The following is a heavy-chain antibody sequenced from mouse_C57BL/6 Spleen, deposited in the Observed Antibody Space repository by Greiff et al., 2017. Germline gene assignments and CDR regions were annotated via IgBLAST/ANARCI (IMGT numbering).Heavy chain of an antibody. Sequence: QVQLQQSGSELRRPGSSVKLSCKDFDSEVFPIAYMSWVRQKPGHGFEWIGGILPSIGRTIYGEKFEDKATLDADTLSNTAYLELNSLTSEDSAIYYCARDGPGYWYFDVWGTGTTVTVSS. CDR1: DSEVFPIAY. J-gene: IGHJ1*03. D-gene: IGHD2-3*01. CDR2: ILPSIGRT. V-gene: IGHV15-2*01. CDR3: ARDGPGYWYFDV.